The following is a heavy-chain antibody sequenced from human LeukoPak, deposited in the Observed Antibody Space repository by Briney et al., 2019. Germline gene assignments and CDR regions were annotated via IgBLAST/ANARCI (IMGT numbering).Heavy chain of an antibody. CDR1: GGSISSSSNY. D-gene: IGHD5-12*01. CDR2: IYYSGST. V-gene: IGHV4-39*07. J-gene: IGHJ4*02. Sequence: SETLSLTCTVAGGSISSSSNYWGWIRQPPGQGLEWIGSIYYSGSTYYNPSLKSRVTISVDTSKNQFSLKLSSVTAADTAVYYCARVGWLRSYFDYWGQGTLVTVSS. CDR3: ARVGWLRSYFDY.